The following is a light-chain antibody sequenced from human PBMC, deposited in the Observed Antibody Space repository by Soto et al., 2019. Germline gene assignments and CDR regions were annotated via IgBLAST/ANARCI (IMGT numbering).Light chain of an antibody. CDR3: QQYQNWPPLT. J-gene: IGKJ4*01. Sequence: EIVMTHSPATLSVSPGETATLSCRASQSVGLAVAWYQHKPGQAPRLLIVGASIRATGVPGRFSGGGSGTEFTLTISSLQSEDFAVYYCQQYQNWPPLTCGGGTTVEIK. CDR1: QSVGLA. CDR2: GAS. V-gene: IGKV3-15*01.